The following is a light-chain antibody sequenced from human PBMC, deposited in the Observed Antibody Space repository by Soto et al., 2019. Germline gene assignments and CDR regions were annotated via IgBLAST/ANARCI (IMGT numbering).Light chain of an antibody. CDR2: DVT. J-gene: IGLJ1*01. CDR3: SSYTSSSTPYV. V-gene: IGLV2-14*01. CDR1: SSDVGGYNY. Sequence: QSALTQPASVSGSPGQSITISCTGTSSDVGGYNYVSWYQQHPVKAPKLMIYDVTNRPSGVSDRFSGSKSGNTASLTISGIQAEDEDDYYCSSYTSSSTPYVFGTGTKLTVL.